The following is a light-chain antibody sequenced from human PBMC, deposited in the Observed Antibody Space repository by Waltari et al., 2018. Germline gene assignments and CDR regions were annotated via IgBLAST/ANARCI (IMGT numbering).Light chain of an antibody. Sequence: EIVLTQSPGTLSLSPGERATLSCRASQSVSRALAGYQQKPGQAPRLLISGASNRATGIPDRFSGSGSGTDFSLTISSLEPEDFAVYYCQHYERLPATFGQGTKVEIK. CDR1: QSVSRA. CDR3: QHYERLPAT. CDR2: GAS. J-gene: IGKJ1*01. V-gene: IGKV3-20*01.